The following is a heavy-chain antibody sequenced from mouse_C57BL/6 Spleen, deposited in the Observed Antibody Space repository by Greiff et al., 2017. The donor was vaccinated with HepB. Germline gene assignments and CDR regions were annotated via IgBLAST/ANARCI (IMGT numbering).Heavy chain of an antibody. V-gene: IGHV5-6*01. J-gene: IGHJ2*01. CDR2: ISSGGSYT. CDR3: ARQGIDGYVFDY. Sequence: VQLKESGGDLVKPGGSLKLSCAASGFTFSSYGMSWVRQTPDKRLEWVATISSGGSYTYYPDSVKGRFTISRDNAKNTLYLQMSSLKSEDTAMYYCARQGIDGYVFDYWGQGTTLTVSS. D-gene: IGHD2-3*01. CDR1: GFTFSSYG.